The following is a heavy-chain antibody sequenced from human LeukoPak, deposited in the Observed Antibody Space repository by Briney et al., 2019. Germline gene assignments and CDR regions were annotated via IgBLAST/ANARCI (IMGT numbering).Heavy chain of an antibody. CDR1: GFIFSHHG. D-gene: IGHD3-3*01. CDR2: IRADAVTT. Sequence: GGSLRLSCATSGFIFSHHGMNWVRQAPGKGLEWVSGIRADAVTTYYADSVKGRFTISRDNSKNTLYLRMNSLRAEDTALYYCAKDFLQWPTPPFDYWGQGTLVTVSS. J-gene: IGHJ4*02. V-gene: IGHV3-23*01. CDR3: AKDFLQWPTPPFDY.